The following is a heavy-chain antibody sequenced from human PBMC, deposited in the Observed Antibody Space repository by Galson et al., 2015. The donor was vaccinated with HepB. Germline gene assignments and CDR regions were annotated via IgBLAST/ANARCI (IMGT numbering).Heavy chain of an antibody. J-gene: IGHJ4*02. CDR2: ISYDGSNK. D-gene: IGHD6-6*01. CDR3: AKGLGAGVSLDY. V-gene: IGHV3-30*18. CDR1: GFTFSSYG. Sequence: SLRLSCAASGFTFSSYGMHWVRQAPGKGLEWVAVISYDGSNKYYADSVKGRFTISRDNSKNTLYLQMNSLRAEDTAVYYCAKGLGAGVSLDYWGQGTLVTVSS.